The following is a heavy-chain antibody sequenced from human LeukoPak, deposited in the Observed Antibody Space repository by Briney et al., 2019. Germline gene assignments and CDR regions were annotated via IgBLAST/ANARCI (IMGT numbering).Heavy chain of an antibody. CDR3: ARDGYCSSTSCYYYYYYGMDV. J-gene: IGHJ6*04. D-gene: IGHD2-2*03. CDR1: GFTFSSYW. Sequence: GRSLRLSCAASGFTFSSYWMHWVRQAPGKGLVWVSRINSDGSDISYADSVKGRFTISRDNSKNTLYLQMNSLRAEDTAVYYCARDGYCSSTSCYYYYYYGMDVWGKGTTVTVSS. V-gene: IGHV3-74*01. CDR2: INSDGSDI.